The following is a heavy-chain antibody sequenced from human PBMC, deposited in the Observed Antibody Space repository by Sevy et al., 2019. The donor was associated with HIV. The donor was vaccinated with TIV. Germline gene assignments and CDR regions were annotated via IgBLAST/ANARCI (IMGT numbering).Heavy chain of an antibody. D-gene: IGHD5-18*01. CDR2: IYPADSDT. V-gene: IGHV5-51*01. Sequence: GESLKISCKGSGYSFSNYWVGWVRQMPGKGLEWMGIIYPADSDTRYSPSFQGQVTISADKSIGTAYLQWSSLKASDTAMYYCVRHQGFSYDSLGMDVWGQGTTVTVSS. CDR3: VRHQGFSYDSLGMDV. J-gene: IGHJ6*02. CDR1: GYSFSNYW.